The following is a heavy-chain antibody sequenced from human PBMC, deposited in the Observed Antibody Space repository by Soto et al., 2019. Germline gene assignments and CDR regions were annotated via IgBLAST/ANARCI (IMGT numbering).Heavy chain of an antibody. CDR3: TTSYVYYYYGMDV. V-gene: IGHV3-15*07. CDR1: GFTFSNAW. Sequence: PGGSLRLSCAASGFTFSNAWMNWVRQAPGKGLEWVGRIKSKTDGGTTDYAAPVKGRFTISRDDSKNTLYLQMNSLKTEDTAVYYCTTSYVYYYYGMDVWGQGTTVTVSS. D-gene: IGHD5-18*01. J-gene: IGHJ6*02. CDR2: IKSKTDGGTT.